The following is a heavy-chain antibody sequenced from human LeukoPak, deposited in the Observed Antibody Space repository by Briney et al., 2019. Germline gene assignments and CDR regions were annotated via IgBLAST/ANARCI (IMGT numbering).Heavy chain of an antibody. V-gene: IGHV4-59*01. D-gene: IGHD4-17*01. J-gene: IGHJ3*02. CDR1: GGSISSYY. CDR2: IYYSGST. CDR3: ARGVVRTYGDYSDAFDI. Sequence: SETLSLTCTVSGGSISSYYWSWIRQPPGKGLEWIGYIYYSGSTNYNPSLKSRVTISVDTSKNQLSLQLSSVTAADTAVYYCARGVVRTYGDYSDAFDIWGQGTMVTVSS.